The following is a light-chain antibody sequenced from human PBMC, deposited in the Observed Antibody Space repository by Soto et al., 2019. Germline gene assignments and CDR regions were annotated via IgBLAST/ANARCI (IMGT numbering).Light chain of an antibody. CDR2: DAS. V-gene: IGKV3-11*01. CDR1: QSVGTY. J-gene: IGKJ2*01. CDR3: QQRYNWPNT. Sequence: EIVLTQSPATISLSPGERATLSCRTSQSVGTYLAWYQHNPGQAPRLLIYDASNMATGIPARFSGSGAGTDFTLTISSPEPEDFAVYYCQQRYNWPNTFGQGTKLEIK.